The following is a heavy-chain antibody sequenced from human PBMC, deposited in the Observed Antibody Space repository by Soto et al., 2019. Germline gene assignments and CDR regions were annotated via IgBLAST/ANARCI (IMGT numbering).Heavy chain of an antibody. V-gene: IGHV3-33*01. Sequence: QVQLVESGGGVVQPGTSLRLSCAASGFTFSGHGMHLVRQAPGKGLEWMAVIWYDGSKKYYGDSVKGRFTISRDNSKNTLFLQMNSLRVEDTAVYYCARGRGGDYGGNSGYYDYWGQGTLVTVSS. J-gene: IGHJ4*02. D-gene: IGHD4-17*01. CDR3: ARGRGGDYGGNSGYYDY. CDR1: GFTFSGHG. CDR2: IWYDGSKK.